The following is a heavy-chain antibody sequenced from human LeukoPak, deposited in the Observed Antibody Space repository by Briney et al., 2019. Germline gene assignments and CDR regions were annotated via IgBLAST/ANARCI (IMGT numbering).Heavy chain of an antibody. CDR3: CSGSYYFDY. CDR2: IYYSGST. Sequence: RPSETLSLTCTASGGSISSYYWSWIRQPPGKGLEWIGYIYYSGSTNYNPSLKSRVTISVDTSKNQFSLKLSSVTAADTAVYYCCSGSYYFDYWGQGTLVTVSS. V-gene: IGHV4-59*01. J-gene: IGHJ4*02. D-gene: IGHD3-10*02. CDR1: GGSISSYY.